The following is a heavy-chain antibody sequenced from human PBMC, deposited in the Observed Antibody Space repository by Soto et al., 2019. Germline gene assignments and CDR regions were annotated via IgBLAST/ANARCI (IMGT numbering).Heavy chain of an antibody. CDR1: GFPFSSYA. CDR3: ARDLSH. V-gene: IGHV3-48*02. Sequence: DVQLVESGGGLVQPGGSPRLSCAASGFPFSSYAMHWVRQAPGKGLEWISYINNASTTTFHADSVKGRFTVSRDNAKNSLYLQMSSLRHEGTGVYYCARDLSHWGQGMLVTVSS. CDR2: INNASTTT. J-gene: IGHJ4*02.